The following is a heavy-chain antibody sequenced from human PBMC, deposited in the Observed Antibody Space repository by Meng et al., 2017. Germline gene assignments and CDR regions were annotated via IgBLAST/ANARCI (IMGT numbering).Heavy chain of an antibody. Sequence: GASLRPSSAASGFTFSSYGMHWVRQAPGKGLEWLAVICYDGSNKYYADSVKGRFTISRDNSKNTLYLQMNSLRAEDTAVYYCARDSNRWGALKYWGQGTLVTVSS. V-gene: IGHV3-33*01. CDR3: ARDSNRWGALKY. D-gene: IGHD3-16*01. J-gene: IGHJ4*02. CDR2: ICYDGSNK. CDR1: GFTFSSYG.